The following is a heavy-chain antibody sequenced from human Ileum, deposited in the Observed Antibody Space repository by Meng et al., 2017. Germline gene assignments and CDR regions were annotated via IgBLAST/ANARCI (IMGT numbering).Heavy chain of an antibody. J-gene: IGHJ4*02. CDR3: VISLGGDSYGIDS. CDR2: INPANGNT. V-gene: IGHV1-3*01. CDR1: GYTFTSYT. Sequence: QVHHVQSGAAVKKTAASVKVSCKASGYTFTSYTINWLRQAPGQRLEWVGWINPANGNTKYSQTFQGRLTFTSDTSASTAYMELSSLRSEDTAVFYCVISLGGDSYGIDSWGQGTLVTVSS. D-gene: IGHD5-18*01.